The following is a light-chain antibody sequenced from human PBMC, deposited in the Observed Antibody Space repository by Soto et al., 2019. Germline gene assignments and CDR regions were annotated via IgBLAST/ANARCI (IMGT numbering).Light chain of an antibody. Sequence: QSVLTQPPSVSGAPGQRVTISCTGNNSNLGAGYDVHWYQQLPGAAPKLVIFGNRNRPSGVPERFSGSKSGTSASLAITGLQAEDEADYYCCSYAGSSTNVVFGGGTKLTVL. CDR3: CSYAGSSTNVV. V-gene: IGLV1-40*01. CDR1: NSNLGAGYD. CDR2: GNR. J-gene: IGLJ2*01.